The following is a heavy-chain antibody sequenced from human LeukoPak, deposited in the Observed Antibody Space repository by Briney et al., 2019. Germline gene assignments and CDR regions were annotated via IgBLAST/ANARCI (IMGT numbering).Heavy chain of an antibody. CDR2: IDPSDSYN. CDR3: ARAYSRSRFDY. D-gene: IGHD6-6*01. CDR1: VYNFTNYW. V-gene: IGHV5-10-1*01. Sequence: GESLKISCKGSVYNFTNYWISWVRQMPGKSLEWMGTIDPSDSYNNYSPSFQGHVTISAEKSISTAYLQWSSPKASDTAMYYCARAYSRSRFDYWGQGTLVTVSS. J-gene: IGHJ4*02.